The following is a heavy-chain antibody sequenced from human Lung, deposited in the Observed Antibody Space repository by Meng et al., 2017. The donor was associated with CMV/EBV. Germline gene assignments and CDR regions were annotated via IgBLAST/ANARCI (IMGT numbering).Heavy chain of an antibody. J-gene: IGHJ4*02. V-gene: IGHV3-30-3*01. Sequence: QVQLGGSGGGVFPPGRSLRLSCAASGFTFSSYAMHWVRQAPGKGLEWVAVISYDGSNKYYADSVKGRFTISRDNSKNTLYLQMNSLRAEDTAVYYCARGQWHSLDYWGQGTLVTVSS. D-gene: IGHD6-19*01. CDR1: GFTFSSYA. CDR3: ARGQWHSLDY. CDR2: ISYDGSNK.